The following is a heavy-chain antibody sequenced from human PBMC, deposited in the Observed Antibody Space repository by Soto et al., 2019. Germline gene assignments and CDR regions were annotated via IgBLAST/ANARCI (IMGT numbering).Heavy chain of an antibody. Sequence: QVQLQESGPGLVKPSQTLSLTCRVSGVSISSGSYSWTWIRQRPGKGPEWIGYIYSNGKTYYNPSLKSRVTMSVDTSQNLFSLKLSSATAADTAVYYCARDWNGYNYYYGMDVWGQGTAVTVSS. CDR3: ARDWNGYNYYYGMDV. D-gene: IGHD5-12*01. V-gene: IGHV4-31*03. CDR1: GVSISSGSYS. CDR2: IYSNGKT. J-gene: IGHJ6*02.